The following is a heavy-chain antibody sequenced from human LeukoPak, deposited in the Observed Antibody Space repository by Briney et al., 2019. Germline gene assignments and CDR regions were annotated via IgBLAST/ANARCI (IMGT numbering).Heavy chain of an antibody. CDR2: INPSGGST. V-gene: IGHV1-46*01. CDR3: ARDSAGDTYNYDSSGFSWFDP. Sequence: ASVKVSCKASGYTFTSYYMHWVRQAPGQGLEWMGIINPSGGSTSYAQKFQGRVTMTRDMSTSTVYMELSSLRSEDTAVYYCARDSAGDTYNYDSSGFSWFDPWGQGTLVTVSS. CDR1: GYTFTSYY. J-gene: IGHJ5*02. D-gene: IGHD3-22*01.